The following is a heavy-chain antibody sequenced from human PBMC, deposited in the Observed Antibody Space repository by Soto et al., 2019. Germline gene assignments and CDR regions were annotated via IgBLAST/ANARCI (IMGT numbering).Heavy chain of an antibody. CDR2: ISYDGSNK. V-gene: IGHV3-30-3*01. CDR1: GFTFSSYA. D-gene: IGHD6-13*01. Sequence: QVQLVESGGGVVQPGRSLRLSCAASGFTFSSYAMHWVRQAPGKGLEWVAVISYDGSNKYYADTVKGRCTISRDNSKNTLYLQMNSLRAEDTAVYYCARDRQYSSSWIDYWGQGTLVTVSS. CDR3: ARDRQYSSSWIDY. J-gene: IGHJ4*02.